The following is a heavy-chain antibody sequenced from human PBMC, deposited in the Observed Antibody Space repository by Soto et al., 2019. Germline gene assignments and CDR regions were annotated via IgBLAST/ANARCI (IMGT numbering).Heavy chain of an antibody. Sequence: PSETLSLTCTVSGGSISSYYWSWIRQPPGKGLEWIGYIYYSGSTNYNPSLKSRVTISVGTSKNQFSLKLSSVTAADTAVYYCARGSSWSDPYNWFDPWGQGTLVTVSS. CDR3: ARGSSWSDPYNWFDP. CDR2: IYYSGST. CDR1: GGSISSYY. D-gene: IGHD6-13*01. J-gene: IGHJ5*02. V-gene: IGHV4-59*01.